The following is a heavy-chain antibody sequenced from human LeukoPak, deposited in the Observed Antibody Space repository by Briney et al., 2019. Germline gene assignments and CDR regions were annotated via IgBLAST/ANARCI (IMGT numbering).Heavy chain of an antibody. V-gene: IGHV1-2*02. CDR2: INPNSGGT. CDR1: GYTFTGYY. D-gene: IGHD6-13*01. Sequence: ASVKVSCKASGYTFTGYYMHWVRQAPGQGLEWMGWINPNSGGTNYAQKFQGRVTMTRDTSISTAYMELSRLRSDDTAVYYCARDPGSSYDYYYYYMDVWGKGTTVTVSS. CDR3: ARDPGSSYDYYYYYMDV. J-gene: IGHJ6*03.